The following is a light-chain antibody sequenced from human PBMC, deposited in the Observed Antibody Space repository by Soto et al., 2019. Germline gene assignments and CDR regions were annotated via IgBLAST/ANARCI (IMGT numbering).Light chain of an antibody. CDR1: QSXXSW. V-gene: IGKV1-5*01. CDR3: QQYNSYSLT. J-gene: IGKJ4*01. CDR2: DAS. Sequence: DIQMTQSXXXLXXXVXXXXTXXCRASQSXXSWLAWYQQKPGKAPKLLIYDASSLXSGVPSRXSXXXXXXXXXLPISSLQPDDFATYYCQQYNSYSLTFGGGTKVEXK.